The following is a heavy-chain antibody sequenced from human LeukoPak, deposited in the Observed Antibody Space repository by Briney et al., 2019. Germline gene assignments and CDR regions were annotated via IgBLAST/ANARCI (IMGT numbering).Heavy chain of an antibody. J-gene: IGHJ4*02. V-gene: IGHV4-59*01. CDR3: ARETGDNSVGY. D-gene: IGHD4-23*01. CDR2: IYYSGST. Sequence: PSETLSLTCTVSGGSISSYYWSWIRQPPGKGLEWIGYIYYSGSTNYNPSLKSRVTISVDTSKNQFSLRLSSVTAADTAVYYCARETGDNSVGYWGQGTLVTVSS. CDR1: GGSISSYY.